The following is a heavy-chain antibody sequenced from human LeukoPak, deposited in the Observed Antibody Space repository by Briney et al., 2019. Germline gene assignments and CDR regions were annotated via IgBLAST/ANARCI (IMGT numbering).Heavy chain of an antibody. CDR1: GFTFSNYN. CDR3: ARRSPNYYFDY. J-gene: IGHJ4*02. Sequence: GSLRLSCAASGFTFSNYNMNWVRQAPGKGLEWVSSISSSNNYIYYADSVKGRFTISRDNAKNSLYLQMNSLRAEDTAVYYCARRSPNYYFDYWGQGTPVTVSS. CDR2: ISSSNNYI. V-gene: IGHV3-21*01.